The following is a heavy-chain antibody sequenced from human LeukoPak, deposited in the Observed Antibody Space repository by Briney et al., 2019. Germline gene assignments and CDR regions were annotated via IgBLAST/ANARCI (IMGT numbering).Heavy chain of an antibody. D-gene: IGHD2-2*01. CDR1: GGSISSSSYY. CDR3: ARQDIVVVPAAIGMFDP. CDR2: IYYSGST. V-gene: IGHV4-39*01. J-gene: IGHJ5*02. Sequence: PSETLSLTCTVSGGSISSSSYYWGWIRQPPGKGLEWIGSIYYSGSTYYNPSLKSRVTISVDTSKNQFSLKLSSVTAADTAVYYCARQDIVVVPAAIGMFDPWGQGTLVTVSS.